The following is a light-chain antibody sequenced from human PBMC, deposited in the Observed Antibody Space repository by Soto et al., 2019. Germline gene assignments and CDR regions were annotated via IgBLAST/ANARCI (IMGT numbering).Light chain of an antibody. V-gene: IGLV2-23*03. CDR1: SSDVGSYNL. Sequence: QSALTQPASVSGSPGQSITISCTGTSSDVGSYNLVSWYQQRPGKAPKLMIYEGSKRPSGVSNRFSGSKSGNTASLTISGLQAEDEADYYCCSYAGSSTFLFGGGTKLTVL. CDR3: CSYAGSSTFL. J-gene: IGLJ2*01. CDR2: EGS.